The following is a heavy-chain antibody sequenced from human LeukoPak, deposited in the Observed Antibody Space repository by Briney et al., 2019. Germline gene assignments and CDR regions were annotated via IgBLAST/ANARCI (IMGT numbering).Heavy chain of an antibody. J-gene: IGHJ4*02. CDR1: GYTFTNFA. CDR2: INTNTGNP. Sequence: GASVKVSRKTSGYTFTNFAMIWVRQAPGQGLEWMGWINTNTGNPTDAPGFTGRFVFSLDTSVSTAYLQISSLKAEDTAVYYCARGYGSGSYPFDYWGQGTLVTVSS. D-gene: IGHD3-10*01. V-gene: IGHV7-4-1*02. CDR3: ARGYGSGSYPFDY.